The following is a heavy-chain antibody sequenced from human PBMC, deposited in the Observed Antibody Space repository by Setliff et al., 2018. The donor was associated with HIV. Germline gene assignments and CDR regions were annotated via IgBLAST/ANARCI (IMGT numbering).Heavy chain of an antibody. CDR1: GYSFTNYG. D-gene: IGHD2-21*02. Sequence: ASVKVSCKASGYSFTNYGISWVRQAPGQGLEWMGWISAYNGNTNYAQNLHDRVTMTTDTSTSTAYMEVRSLRSDDTAVYYCARAYCGGDCSGDALDIWGQGTMGTVS. V-gene: IGHV1-18*01. CDR2: ISAYNGNT. J-gene: IGHJ3*02. CDR3: ARAYCGGDCSGDALDI.